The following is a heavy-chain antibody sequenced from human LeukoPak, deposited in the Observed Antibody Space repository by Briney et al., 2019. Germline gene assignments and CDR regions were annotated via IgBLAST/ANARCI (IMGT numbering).Heavy chain of an antibody. CDR2: IKQDGSEK. J-gene: IGHJ6*02. CDR1: GFTFSSYW. CDR3: ARDPDGYCSSTSCPRYGMDV. V-gene: IGHV3-7*01. D-gene: IGHD2-2*01. Sequence: GSLRLSCAASGFTFSSYWMSWVRQAPGKGLEWVANIKQDGSEKYYVDSVKGRFTISRDNAKNSLYLQMNSLRAEDTAVYYCARDPDGYCSSTSCPRYGMDVWGQGTTVTVSS.